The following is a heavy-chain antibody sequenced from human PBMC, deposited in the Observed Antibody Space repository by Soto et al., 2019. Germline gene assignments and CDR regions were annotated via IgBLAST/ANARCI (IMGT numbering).Heavy chain of an antibody. J-gene: IGHJ4*02. CDR2: IYWDDDK. CDR3: AHRVMDSSGWYTRY. D-gene: IGHD6-19*01. V-gene: IGHV2-5*02. CDR1: GFSLSTSGVG. Sequence: QITLKESGPPLVKPTQTLTLTCTFSGFSLSTSGVGVGWIRQPPGKALEWLALIYWDDDKRYSPSLKSRLTITKDTSKNQVVLTMTNMDPVDTATYYCAHRVMDSSGWYTRYWGQGTLVTVSS.